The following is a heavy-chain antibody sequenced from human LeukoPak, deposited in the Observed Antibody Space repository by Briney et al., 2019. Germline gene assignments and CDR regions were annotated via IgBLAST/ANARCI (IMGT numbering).Heavy chain of an antibody. J-gene: IGHJ6*03. Sequence: GGSLRLSCAASGFTFSSYGMSWVRQAPGKGLEWVSAISGSGGSTYYADSVKGRFTISRDNSKNTLYLQMNSLRAEDTAVYYCAKRWLQANYYYYYMDVWGKGTTVTIPS. CDR1: GFTFSSYG. V-gene: IGHV3-23*01. CDR2: ISGSGGST. D-gene: IGHD5-24*01. CDR3: AKRWLQANYYYYYMDV.